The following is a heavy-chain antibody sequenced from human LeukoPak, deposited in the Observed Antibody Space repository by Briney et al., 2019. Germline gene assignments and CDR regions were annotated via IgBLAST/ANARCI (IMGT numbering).Heavy chain of an antibody. CDR1: GGSISSYY. J-gene: IGHJ5*02. Sequence: SETLSLTCTVSGGSISSYYWSWIRQPAGKGVECIGRIYTSGSTNYNPSLKSRVTMSVDTSKNQFSLKLSSVTAADTAVYYCARFVVLRFDPWGQGTLVTVSS. D-gene: IGHD2-15*01. CDR3: ARFVVLRFDP. CDR2: IYTSGST. V-gene: IGHV4-4*07.